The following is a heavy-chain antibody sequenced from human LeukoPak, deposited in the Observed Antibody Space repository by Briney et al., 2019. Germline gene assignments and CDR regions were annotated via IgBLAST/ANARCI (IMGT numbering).Heavy chain of an antibody. CDR1: GGTFSSYA. D-gene: IGHD5/OR15-5a*01. CDR2: INPNTGST. J-gene: IGHJ4*02. CDR3: ARDLSGWGNSVY. V-gene: IGHV1-69*10. Sequence: SVKVSCKASGGTFSSYAISWVRQAPGQGLVWMGQINPNTGSTNCAQMFQGRVTMTADTSTNTVYMELNSLTSDDTAVYYCARDLSGWGNSVYWGQGTLVTVSS.